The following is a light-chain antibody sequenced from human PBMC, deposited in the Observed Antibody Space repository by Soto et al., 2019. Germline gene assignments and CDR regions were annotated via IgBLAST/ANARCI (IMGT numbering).Light chain of an antibody. CDR1: TNDIGGYNY. Sequence: QSALTQPASVSGSPGQSITISCSGTTNDIGGYNYVSWYQHHPGKVPKVIIYEVRNRPSGVSNRFSGSKSGNTASLTISGLQAEDEADYYCCSYTILATLVFGGGTKLTVL. CDR3: CSYTILATLV. CDR2: EVR. V-gene: IGLV2-14*01. J-gene: IGLJ3*02.